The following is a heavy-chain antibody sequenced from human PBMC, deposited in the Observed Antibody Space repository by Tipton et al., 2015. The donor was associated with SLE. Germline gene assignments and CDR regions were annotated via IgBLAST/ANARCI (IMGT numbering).Heavy chain of an antibody. CDR2: IYYSGST. CDR3: AKEGGQMQQLVHYFDY. Sequence: TLSLTCTVSGGSISSGGYYWSWIRQHPGKGLEWFGYIYYSGSTYYNPSLKSRVTISVDPSKNQFSLKLSSVTAADTAVYYCAKEGGQMQQLVHYFDYWGQGTLVTVSS. V-gene: IGHV4-31*03. CDR1: GGSISSGGYY. J-gene: IGHJ4*02. D-gene: IGHD6-13*01.